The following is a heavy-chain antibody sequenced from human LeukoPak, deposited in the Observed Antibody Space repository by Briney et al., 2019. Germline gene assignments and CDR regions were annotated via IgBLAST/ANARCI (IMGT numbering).Heavy chain of an antibody. CDR2: IYSGGST. J-gene: IGHJ4*02. Sequence: GGSLRLSCAASGFTVSSNYMSWVRQAPGKGLEWVSVIYSGGSTYYADSVKGRFTISRDNSKNTLYLQMNSLRAEDTAVYYCARLGGYDILTGYYNVMEFDYWGQGTLVTVSS. CDR3: ARLGGYDILTGYYNVMEFDY. CDR1: GFTVSSNY. V-gene: IGHV3-66*04. D-gene: IGHD3-9*01.